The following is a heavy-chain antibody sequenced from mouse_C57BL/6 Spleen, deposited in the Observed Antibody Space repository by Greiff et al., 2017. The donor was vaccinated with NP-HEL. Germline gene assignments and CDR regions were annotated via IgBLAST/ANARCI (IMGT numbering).Heavy chain of an antibody. Sequence: QVQLQQPGAELVKPGASVKMSCKASGYTFTSYWITWVKQRPGQGLEWIGDIYPGSGSTNYNEKFKSKATLTVDTSSSTAYMQLSSLASEDSAVYYGARWPDYDYGGAWFAYWGQGTLVTVSA. J-gene: IGHJ3*01. V-gene: IGHV1-55*01. CDR2: IYPGSGST. D-gene: IGHD2-4*01. CDR1: GYTFTSYW. CDR3: ARWPDYDYGGAWFAY.